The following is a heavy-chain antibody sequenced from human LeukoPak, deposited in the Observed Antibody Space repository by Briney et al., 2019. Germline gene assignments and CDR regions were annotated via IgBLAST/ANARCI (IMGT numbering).Heavy chain of an antibody. V-gene: IGHV3-21*01. CDR3: TASVGEMALDY. CDR2: FGDRSAYI. J-gene: IGHJ4*02. D-gene: IGHD3-16*01. Sequence: GGSLRLSCAASGFTFSTSSMSWVRQAPGKGPEWVSSFGDRSAYIYYADSVKGRFTISRDNAKNSLYLQMNGLRVDDTAVYYCTASVGEMALDYWGQGNLVTVSS. CDR1: GFTFSTSS.